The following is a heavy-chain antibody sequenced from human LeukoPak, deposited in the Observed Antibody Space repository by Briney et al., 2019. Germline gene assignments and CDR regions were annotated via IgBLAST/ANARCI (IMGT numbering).Heavy chain of an antibody. V-gene: IGHV3-23*01. D-gene: IGHD2-15*01. CDR1: GFIFSDYA. Sequence: PPGGSLRLSCAASGFIFSDYAMTWVRQRPEKGLEWVSSISGSGGRTYYAESVKGRFTVSRDNSKNTLYLQMNSLRAEDTPVYYCTRGAAPQAYWGQGTLVTVSS. J-gene: IGHJ4*02. CDR3: TRGAAPQAY. CDR2: ISGSGGRT.